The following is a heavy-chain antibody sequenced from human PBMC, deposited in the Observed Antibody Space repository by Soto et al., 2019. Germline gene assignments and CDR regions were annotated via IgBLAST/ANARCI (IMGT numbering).Heavy chain of an antibody. CDR3: GRGPVYYYYIDV. CDR1: GFTFSTYS. V-gene: IGHV3-21*01. Sequence: EVQLVESGGGLVKPGGSLRLSCAASGFTFSTYSMNWVRQAPGKGLEWVSSISSSSSYINYADSVKGRFTISRDNATNSLYLQMNSLRVEDTAVYYCGRGPVYYYYIDVWGKGTTVTVSS. J-gene: IGHJ6*03. CDR2: ISSSSSYI.